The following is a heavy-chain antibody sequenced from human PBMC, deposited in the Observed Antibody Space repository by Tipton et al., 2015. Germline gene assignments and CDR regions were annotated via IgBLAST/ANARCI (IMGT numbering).Heavy chain of an antibody. D-gene: IGHD3-10*01. CDR1: GESINSGGYY. V-gene: IGHV4-31*03. J-gene: IGHJ5*02. Sequence: TLSLTCTVSGESINSGGYYWIWIRQHPGKGLEWIGYIYYSGITYYNPSLKSRVSISVDTSKNQFSLKLSSVTAADTAVYYCAREADWSGAWFDPLGQGTLVTVSP. CDR2: IYYSGIT. CDR3: AREADWSGAWFDP.